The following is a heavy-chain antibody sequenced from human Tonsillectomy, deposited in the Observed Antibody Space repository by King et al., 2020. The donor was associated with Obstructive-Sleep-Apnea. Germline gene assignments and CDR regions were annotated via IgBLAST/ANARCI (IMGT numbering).Heavy chain of an antibody. Sequence: QLVESGGGFVQPGGSLRLSCAASGFTFSSYAMGWVRQAPGKGLEWVSAISGGGGYTYYADPVKGRFTISRDNSKNTLYLQMNSLRAEDTAVYYCAKEINGGNWGPGYWGQGTLVTVSS. V-gene: IGHV3-23*04. CDR1: GFTFSSYA. D-gene: IGHD4-23*01. CDR2: ISGGGGYT. J-gene: IGHJ4*02. CDR3: AKEINGGNWGPGY.